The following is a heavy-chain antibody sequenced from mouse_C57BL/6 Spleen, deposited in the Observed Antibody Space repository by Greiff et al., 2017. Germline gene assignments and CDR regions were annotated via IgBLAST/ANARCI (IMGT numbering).Heavy chain of an antibody. CDR1: GYSITSGYY. J-gene: IGHJ1*03. CDR3: ARDGGYDYVGYFDV. D-gene: IGHD2-4*01. CDR2: ISYDGSN. Sequence: EVKLQESGPGLVKPSQSLSLTCSVTGYSITSGYYWNWIRQFPGNKLEWMGYISYDGSNNYNPSLKNRISITRDTSKNQFFLKLNSVTTEDTATYDCARDGGYDYVGYFDVWGTGTTVTVSS. V-gene: IGHV3-6*01.